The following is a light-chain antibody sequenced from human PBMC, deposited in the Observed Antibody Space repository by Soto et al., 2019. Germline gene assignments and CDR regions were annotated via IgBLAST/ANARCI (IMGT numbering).Light chain of an antibody. Sequence: ERVMTQSPAALSVSLGERATLSCRASQSVDNKLAWYQFKPGQSPRLLIYGASTRAPGVPTRSSGSGSGTALTLNIGSLQSEDFAVYDCLQSYGWPKTVGQGNEVEI. J-gene: IGKJ1*01. CDR2: GAS. V-gene: IGKV3-15*01. CDR3: LQSYGWPKT. CDR1: QSVDNK.